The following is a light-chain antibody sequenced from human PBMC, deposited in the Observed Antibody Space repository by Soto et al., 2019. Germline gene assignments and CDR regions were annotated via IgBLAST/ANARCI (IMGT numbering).Light chain of an antibody. V-gene: IGKV3-20*01. CDR1: QSVSSSY. CDR3: QQYGSSSPIT. J-gene: IGKJ5*01. Sequence: EIVLTQSPGTLSLSPGERATLSCRASQSVSSSYLAWYQQKPGQAPRLLIYGSSSRATGIPDRFSGSGSGTDFTLTISRLEPEDFAVNYCQQYGSSSPITFGQGTRLE. CDR2: GSS.